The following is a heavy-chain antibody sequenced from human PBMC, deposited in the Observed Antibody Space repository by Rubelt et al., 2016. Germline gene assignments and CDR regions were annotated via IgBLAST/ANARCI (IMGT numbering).Heavy chain of an antibody. CDR3: ARNSIGWSQMDY. D-gene: IGHD6-19*01. Sequence: QLQLQESGPGLVKPSETLSLTCTVSGGSISSGSYYWGWIRQPPGKGLEWIGNIYYSGSTYYNPSLKSRGTISVDTSNTQSSLKLSSVTAADTAVYYCARNSIGWSQMDYWGQGTQVTVSS. CDR1: GGSISSGSYY. CDR2: IYYSGST. V-gene: IGHV4-39*07. J-gene: IGHJ4*02.